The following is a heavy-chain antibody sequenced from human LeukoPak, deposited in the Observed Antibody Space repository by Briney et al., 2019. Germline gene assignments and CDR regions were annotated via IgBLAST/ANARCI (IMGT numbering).Heavy chain of an antibody. CDR2: INHSGST. J-gene: IGHJ3*02. CDR1: GGSFSGYY. CDR3: ARAYGSGSLGAFDI. Sequence: PSETLSLTCAVYGGSFSGYYWSWIRQPPGKGLEWIGEINHSGSTNYNPSLTSRVTISVGTSKNQFSLKLSSVTAADTAVYYCARAYGSGSLGAFDIWGQGTMVTASS. V-gene: IGHV4-34*01. D-gene: IGHD3-10*01.